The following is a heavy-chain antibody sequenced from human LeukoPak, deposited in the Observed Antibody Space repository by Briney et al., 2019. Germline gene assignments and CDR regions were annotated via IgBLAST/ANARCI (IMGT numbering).Heavy chain of an antibody. V-gene: IGHV3-30*04. J-gene: IGHJ4*02. CDR2: ISYDGSNK. CDR3: ARAGRGLRYFDWLTYDY. D-gene: IGHD3-9*01. Sequence: GGSLRLSCAASGFTFSRYGMHWVRQAPGKGLEWVTAISYDGSNKYYADSVKGRFTISRDNSKNTLYVQMNSLRAEDTAVYYCARAGRGLRYFDWLTYDYWGQGTLVTVSS. CDR1: GFTFSRYG.